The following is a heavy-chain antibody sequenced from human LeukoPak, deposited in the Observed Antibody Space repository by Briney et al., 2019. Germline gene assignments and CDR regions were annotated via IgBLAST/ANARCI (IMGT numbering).Heavy chain of an antibody. V-gene: IGHV3-23*01. D-gene: IGHD6-6*01. CDR1: GFTFSSYA. CDR3: AKDLYSSSSRYFQH. CDR2: ISGSGGST. Sequence: GALRLSCAASGFTFSSYAMSWVRQAPGKGLEWVSAISGSGGSTYYADSVKGRFTISRDNSKNTLYLQMNSLRAEDTAVYYCAKDLYSSSSRYFQHWGQGTLVTVSS. J-gene: IGHJ1*01.